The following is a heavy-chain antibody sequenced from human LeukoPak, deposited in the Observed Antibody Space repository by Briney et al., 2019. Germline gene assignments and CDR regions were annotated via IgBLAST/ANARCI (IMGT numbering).Heavy chain of an antibody. CDR3: ARGAYYYED. V-gene: IGHV3-48*01. Sequence: PGGSLRLSCAASGFTFSSSAMSWVRQAPGKGLEWVSYISSSSTIYYADSVKGRFTISRDNAKNSLYLQMNSLRAEDTAVYYCARGAYYYEDWGQGTLVTVSS. CDR2: ISSSSTI. D-gene: IGHD3-22*01. CDR1: GFTFSSSA. J-gene: IGHJ4*02.